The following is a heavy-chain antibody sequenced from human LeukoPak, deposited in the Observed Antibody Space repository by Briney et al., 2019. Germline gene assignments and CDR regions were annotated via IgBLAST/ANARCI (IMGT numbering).Heavy chain of an antibody. V-gene: IGHV3-30*04. J-gene: IGHJ4*02. D-gene: IGHD3-10*01. CDR3: ARDLQNTYYYGSGDY. CDR1: GFTFSSYA. Sequence: GGSLRLSCAASGFTFSSYAMHWVRQAPGKGLEWVAVISYDGSNKYYADSVKGRFTISRDNSKNTLYLQMNSLRAEDTAVYYCARDLQNTYYYGSGDYWGQGTLVTVSS. CDR2: ISYDGSNK.